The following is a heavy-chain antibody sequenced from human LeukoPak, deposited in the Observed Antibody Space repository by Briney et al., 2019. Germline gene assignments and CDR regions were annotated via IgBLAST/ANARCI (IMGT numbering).Heavy chain of an antibody. CDR1: GGSITSTNW. CDR2: ISLTGRA. CDR3: TRESGPYCPFGY. Sequence: SETLSLTCGVSGGSITSTNWWSWVRQPPGQGLEWIGEISLTGRANYNPSLIGRVIMSLDESRNQLSLALTSVTAADTAMYYCTRESGPYCPFGYWGQGTLVVVPS. D-gene: IGHD1-26*01. J-gene: IGHJ4*02. V-gene: IGHV4-4*02.